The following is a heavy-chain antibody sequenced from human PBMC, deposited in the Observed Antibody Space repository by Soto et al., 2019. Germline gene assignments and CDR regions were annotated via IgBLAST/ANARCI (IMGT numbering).Heavy chain of an antibody. Sequence: QLQLVESGGGVVQPGGSLRLSCVASGFTFSSFSLHWVRQAPGKGLEWLALISYDGSSKYNADSVKGRFTISRENSNNTLYLQLSSLRPEDTAVYYCASTTAVAGTPEFDYWGQGALVTVSS. CDR3: ASTTAVAGTPEFDY. CDR1: GFTFSSFS. CDR2: ISYDGSSK. D-gene: IGHD6-19*01. V-gene: IGHV3-30-3*01. J-gene: IGHJ4*02.